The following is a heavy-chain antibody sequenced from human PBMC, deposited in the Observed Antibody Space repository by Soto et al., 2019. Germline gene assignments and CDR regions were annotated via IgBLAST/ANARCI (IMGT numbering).Heavy chain of an antibody. Sequence: GGSLRLSCAASGFSFSTSGMHWVRQTPDKRLEWVATVWYDGTGVDYADSVRGRFTISRDNSKDTLYLQMNSLRVDDTAVYHCARGLTKREEGAFDIWGQGTMVTVSS. D-gene: IGHD1-26*01. CDR1: GFSFSTSG. V-gene: IGHV3-33*01. CDR2: VWYDGTGV. J-gene: IGHJ3*02. CDR3: ARGLTKREEGAFDI.